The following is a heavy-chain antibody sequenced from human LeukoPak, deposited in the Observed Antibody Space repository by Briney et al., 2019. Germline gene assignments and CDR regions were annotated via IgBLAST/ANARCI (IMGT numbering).Heavy chain of an antibody. D-gene: IGHD7-27*01. V-gene: IGHV3-7*01. J-gene: IGHJ4*02. CDR3: ARDDHWGWDK. Sequence: PGGSLRLSCAASGFSFSENWMSWVRQAPGKGPEWVANIRPDGNVAFHVDFVKGRFSISRDNAKNTLYPQMNGLRVEDTALYYCARDDHWGWDKWGRGTLVTVSS. CDR1: GFSFSENW. CDR2: IRPDGNVA.